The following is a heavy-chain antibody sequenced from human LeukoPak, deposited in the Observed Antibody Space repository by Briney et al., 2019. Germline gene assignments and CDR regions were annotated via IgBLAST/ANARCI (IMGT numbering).Heavy chain of an antibody. V-gene: IGHV3-48*03. J-gene: IGHJ4*02. D-gene: IGHD1-1*01. CDR1: GFTFSRYE. CDR2: ISSSGSTI. CDR3: AKFDGNWYYFDH. Sequence: GGSLRLSCAASGFTFSRYEMNWVRQAPGKGLEWISYISSSGSTIHYADSVKGRFTISRDNAVNSLYLQMNNLRAEDTAVYYCAKFDGNWYYFDHWGQGTRVTVSS.